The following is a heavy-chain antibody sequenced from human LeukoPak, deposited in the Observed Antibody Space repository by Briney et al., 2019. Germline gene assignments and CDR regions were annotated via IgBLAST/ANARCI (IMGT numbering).Heavy chain of an antibody. D-gene: IGHD1-26*01. CDR2: IYTSGST. J-gene: IGHJ4*02. CDR1: GGSISSGSYY. V-gene: IGHV4-61*02. Sequence: SQTLSLTCTVSGGSISSGSYYWSWIRQPAGKGLEWIGRIYTSGSTNYNPSLKSRVTISVDTSKNQLSLKLSSVTAADTAVYYCARDAPTYSGSYGRVYWGQGTLVTVSS. CDR3: ARDAPTYSGSYGRVY.